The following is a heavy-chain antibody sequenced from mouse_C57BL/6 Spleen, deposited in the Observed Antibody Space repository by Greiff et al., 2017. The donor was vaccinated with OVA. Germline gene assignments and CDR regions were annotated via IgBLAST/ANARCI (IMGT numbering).Heavy chain of an antibody. Sequence: EVKLMESGGGLVQPGGSLSLSCAASGFTFTDYYMSWVRQPPGKALEWLGFIRNKANGYTTEYSASVKGRFTISRDNSQSILYLQMNALRAEDSATYYCARYEIYFDYWGQGTTLTVSS. CDR3: ARYEIYFDY. CDR1: GFTFTDYY. V-gene: IGHV7-3*01. J-gene: IGHJ2*01. CDR2: IRNKANGYTT.